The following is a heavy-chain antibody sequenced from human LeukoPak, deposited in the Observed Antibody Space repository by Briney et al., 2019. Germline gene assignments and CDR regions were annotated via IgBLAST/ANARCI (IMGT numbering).Heavy chain of an antibody. V-gene: IGHV3-23*01. CDR1: GFTFSSSA. D-gene: IGHD2-15*01. Sequence: GGSLRLSCAASGFTFSSSAMSWVRQAPGKGLEWASAISNNGGYTYYADSVQGRFTISRDNSKSTLCLQMNSLRAEDTAVYYCAKQLGYCSDGSCYFPYWGQGTLVTVSS. CDR3: AKQLGYCSDGSCYFPY. J-gene: IGHJ4*02. CDR2: ISNNGGYT.